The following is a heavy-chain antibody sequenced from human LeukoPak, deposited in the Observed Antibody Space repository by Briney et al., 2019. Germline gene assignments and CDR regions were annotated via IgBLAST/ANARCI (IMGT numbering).Heavy chain of an antibody. CDR1: GGSISSYY. CDR2: IYYSGST. CDR3: ARGLRSSGWYGHWYFDL. D-gene: IGHD6-19*01. V-gene: IGHV4-59*01. J-gene: IGHJ2*01. Sequence: KPSETLSLTCTVSGGSISSYYWSWIRQPPGKGLEWIGYIYYSGSTNYNPSLKSRVTISVDTSKNQFSLKLSSVTAADTAVYYCARGLRSSGWYGHWYFDLWGRGTLVTVSS.